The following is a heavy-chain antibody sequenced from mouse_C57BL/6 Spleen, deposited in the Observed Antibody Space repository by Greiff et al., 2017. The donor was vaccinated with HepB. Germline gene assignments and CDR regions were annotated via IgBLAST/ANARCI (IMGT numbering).Heavy chain of an antibody. D-gene: IGHD2-4*01. CDR2: IYPGSGST. CDR1: GYTFTSYW. Sequence: VQLQQSGTELVKPGASVKMSCKASGYTFTSYWITWVKQRPGQGLEWIGDIYPGSGSTNYNEKFKSKATLTVDTSSSTAYMQLSSLTSEDSAVYYCARGYDYDEGYFDVWGTGTTVTVSS. CDR3: ARGYDYDEGYFDV. V-gene: IGHV1-55*01. J-gene: IGHJ1*03.